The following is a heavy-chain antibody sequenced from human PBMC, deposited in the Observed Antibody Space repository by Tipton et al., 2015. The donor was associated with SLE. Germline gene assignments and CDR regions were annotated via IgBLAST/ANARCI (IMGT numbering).Heavy chain of an antibody. Sequence: LRLSCTVSGGSINSGDYYWVWIRQPPGKGLEWIGSFYDGGSTYYNPSLKSRVAISADTSKNQFSLKVSSVTAADTAIYYCARVVPGSHFDYWGQGTLVTVSS. J-gene: IGHJ4*02. V-gene: IGHV4-39*01. CDR3: ARVVPGSHFDY. CDR2: FYDGGST. CDR1: GGSINSGDYY. D-gene: IGHD2-2*01.